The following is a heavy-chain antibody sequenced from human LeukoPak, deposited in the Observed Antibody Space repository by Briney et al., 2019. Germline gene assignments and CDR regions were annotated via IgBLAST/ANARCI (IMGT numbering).Heavy chain of an antibody. D-gene: IGHD5-24*01. CDR2: ISSSGSGDNT. V-gene: IGHV3-23*01. Sequence: GGSLRLSCAASGVTLSTYAMSWARQAPGKGLEWVSGISSSGSGDNTYYADSVKGRFTISRDNSKNTLYLQMNSLRAEDTAVYYCAKVGYNFNWFDPWGQGTLVTVSP. J-gene: IGHJ5*02. CDR3: AKVGYNFNWFDP. CDR1: GVTLSTYA.